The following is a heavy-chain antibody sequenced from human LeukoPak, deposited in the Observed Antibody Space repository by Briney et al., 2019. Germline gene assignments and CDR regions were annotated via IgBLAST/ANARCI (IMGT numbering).Heavy chain of an antibody. CDR2: INPNGGGT. CDR3: VALLLGYCSNASCYPFDY. J-gene: IGHJ4*02. CDR1: GYTFTGYY. Sequence: ASVKVSCKASGYTFTGYYLHWVRQAPGQGLEWMGWINPNGGGTYYAQKFQGRVTMTRDTSISTAYMELNILNTDDTAMYYCVALLLGYCSNASCYPFDYWGQGTLVTVSS. D-gene: IGHD2-2*01. V-gene: IGHV1-2*02.